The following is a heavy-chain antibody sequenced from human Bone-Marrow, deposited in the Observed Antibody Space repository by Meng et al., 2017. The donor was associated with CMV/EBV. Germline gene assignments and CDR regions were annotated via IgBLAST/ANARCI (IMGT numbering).Heavy chain of an antibody. D-gene: IGHD6-13*01. J-gene: IGHJ6*02. V-gene: IGHV1-2*02. CDR2: INPNSGGT. CDR1: GYTFTGYY. Sequence: ASVKVSCKASGYTFTGYYMHWVRQAPGQGLEWMGWINPNSGGTNYAQQFQGRVTMTRDTSISTAYMELSRLRSDDTAVYYCARDRWVGRIAAPADVWGQGTTVTVSS. CDR3: ARDRWVGRIAAPADV.